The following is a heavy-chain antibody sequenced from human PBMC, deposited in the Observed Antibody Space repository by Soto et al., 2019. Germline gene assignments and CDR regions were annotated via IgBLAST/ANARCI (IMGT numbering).Heavy chain of an antibody. J-gene: IGHJ6*02. V-gene: IGHV3-33*01. CDR2: IWYDGSNK. CDR3: ARDKRCTNGVCYTPYYYYGMDV. CDR1: GFTFSSYG. Sequence: QVQLVESGGGVVQPGRSLRLSCAASGFTFSSYGMHWVRQAPGKGLEWVAVIWYDGSNKYYADSVKGRFTISRDNSKNTLYLQMNSLRAEDTAVYYCARDKRCTNGVCYTPYYYYGMDVWGQGTTVTVSS. D-gene: IGHD2-8*01.